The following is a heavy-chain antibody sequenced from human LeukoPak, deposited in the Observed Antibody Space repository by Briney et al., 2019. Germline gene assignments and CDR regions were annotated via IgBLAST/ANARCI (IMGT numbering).Heavy chain of an antibody. CDR1: GFTFSSYGM. J-gene: IGHJ4*01. Sequence: GSLRLSCAASGFTFSSYGMSWVRQPPGKGLEWVGEIYQSGSTSYNPSLNSRVTISVDKSKNQFSLRLSSVTAADTAVYYCARRRLWTPGLFDYWGQEPWSPSPQ. CDR3: ARRRLWTPGLFDY. D-gene: IGHD3/OR15-3a*01. CDR2: IYQSGST. V-gene: IGHV4-4*02.